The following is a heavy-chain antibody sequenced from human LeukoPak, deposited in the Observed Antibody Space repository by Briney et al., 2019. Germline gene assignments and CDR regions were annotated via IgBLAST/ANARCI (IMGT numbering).Heavy chain of an antibody. CDR1: GGSIGSYY. CDR2: IYYSGST. D-gene: IGHD3-22*01. V-gene: IGHV4-59*01. Sequence: PSETLSLTCTVSGGSIGSYYWSWIRQPPGKGLEWIGYIYYSGSTNYNPSLKSRVTISVDTSKNQFSLKLSSVTAADTAVYYCARTYYYDSSGYYRHYYYYGMDVWGQGTTVTVSS. CDR3: ARTYYYDSSGYYRHYYYYGMDV. J-gene: IGHJ6*02.